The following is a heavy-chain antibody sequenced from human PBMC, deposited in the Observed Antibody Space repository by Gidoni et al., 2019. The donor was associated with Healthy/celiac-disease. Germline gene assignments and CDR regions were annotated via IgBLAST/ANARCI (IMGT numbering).Heavy chain of an antibody. CDR2: IYYSGST. CDR3: ARQYYDFWSGKGDFDY. J-gene: IGHJ4*02. Sequence: QVQLQESGPGLVKPSQTLSLTCTVSGGSISSCDYYWSWIRQPPVKGLEWIGYIYYSGSTYYNPSLKSRVTISVDTSKNQFSLKLSSVTAADTAVYYCARQYYDFWSGKGDFDYWGQGTLVTVSS. D-gene: IGHD3-3*01. V-gene: IGHV4-30-4*01. CDR1: GGSISSCDYY.